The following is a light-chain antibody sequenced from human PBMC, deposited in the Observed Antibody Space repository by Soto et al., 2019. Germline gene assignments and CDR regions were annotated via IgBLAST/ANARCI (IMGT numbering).Light chain of an antibody. J-gene: IGLJ2*01. V-gene: IGLV4-60*03. CDR2: LEGSGSY. Sequence: QPVLTQSSSASASLGSSVKLTCTLSSGHSSYIIAWHQQQPGKAPRYLMKLEGSGSYNKGSGVPDRFSGSSSVADRYLTISNLQSEDEDDDYCETWDSNPHVVFGGGPKLTVL. CDR1: SGHSSYI. CDR3: ETWDSNPHVV.